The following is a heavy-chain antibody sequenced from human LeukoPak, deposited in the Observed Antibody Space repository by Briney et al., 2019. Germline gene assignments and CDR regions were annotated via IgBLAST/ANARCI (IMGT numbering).Heavy chain of an antibody. D-gene: IGHD3-22*01. CDR2: INHSGST. J-gene: IGHJ1*01. CDR3: ARGGGGYYDSSPLRHFQR. Sequence: PSETLSLTCAVYGGSLSGYYWSWIRQPPGKGLEWIGEINHSGSTNYNPSLKSRVTISVDTSKNQFSLKLSSVTAADTAVYYCARGGGGYYDSSPLRHFQRWGQGTLVTVSS. V-gene: IGHV4-34*01. CDR1: GGSLSGYY.